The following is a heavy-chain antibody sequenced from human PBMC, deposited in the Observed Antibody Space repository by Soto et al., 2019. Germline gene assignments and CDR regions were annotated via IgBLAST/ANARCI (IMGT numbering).Heavy chain of an antibody. D-gene: IGHD6-13*01. CDR2: IYPGGSDA. Sequence: PGESLKISCKASGYTFTSYYIGCLRQLPGKGLEWMGIIYPGGSDARYSPSFPGQFTISADKSISTAYLHWRSLKPSDLAMYYCARPSINRYTNMDVWGQGTTVTVSS. V-gene: IGHV5-51*01. CDR1: GYTFTSYY. CDR3: ARPSINRYTNMDV. J-gene: IGHJ6*02.